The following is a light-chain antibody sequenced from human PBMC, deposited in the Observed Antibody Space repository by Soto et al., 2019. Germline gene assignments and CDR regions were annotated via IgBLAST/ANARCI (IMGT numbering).Light chain of an antibody. CDR2: AAS. Sequence: DIQMTQSPSSLSASLGDRVTLTCRASEGISNYLAWFQQKPGKVPKLLIYAASTLQSGVPSRFSGSGSGTDFTLTISSLQPDDVATYYCQKYNSGGPLTFGGGTKVDIK. CDR1: EGISNY. CDR3: QKYNSGGPLT. J-gene: IGKJ4*01. V-gene: IGKV1-27*01.